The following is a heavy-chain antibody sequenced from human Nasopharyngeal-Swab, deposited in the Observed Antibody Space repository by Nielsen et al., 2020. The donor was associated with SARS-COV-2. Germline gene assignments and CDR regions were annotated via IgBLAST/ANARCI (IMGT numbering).Heavy chain of an antibody. CDR3: ARGDSSGWAFDY. J-gene: IGHJ4*02. Sequence: RQAPGKGLEWIGYIYYSGSTNYNPSLTSRVTISVDTSKNQFSLKLSSVTAADTAVYYCARGDSSGWAFDYWGQGTLVTVSS. V-gene: IGHV4-59*08. D-gene: IGHD6-19*01. CDR2: IYYSGST.